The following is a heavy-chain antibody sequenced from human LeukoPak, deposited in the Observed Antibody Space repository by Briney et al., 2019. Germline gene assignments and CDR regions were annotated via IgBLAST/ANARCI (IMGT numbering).Heavy chain of an antibody. CDR3: ARDRGGYGPN. Sequence: SETLSLTCTVSGGSISSSSYYWGWIRQPPGKGLEWIGEINHSGSTNYNPSLKSRVTISVDTSKNQFSLKLSSVTAADTAVYYCARDRGGYGPNWGQGTLVTVSS. J-gene: IGHJ4*02. V-gene: IGHV4-39*07. CDR2: INHSGST. CDR1: GGSISSSSYY. D-gene: IGHD5-12*01.